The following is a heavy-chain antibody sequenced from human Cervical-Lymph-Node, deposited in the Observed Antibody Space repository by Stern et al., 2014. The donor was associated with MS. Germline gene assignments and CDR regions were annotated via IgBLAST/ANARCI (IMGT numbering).Heavy chain of an antibody. J-gene: IGHJ4*02. V-gene: IGHV1-2*06. D-gene: IGHD4-17*01. CDR3: ARSITVTPLEY. Sequence: VQLEESGAEVMKPGASVKVSCRTSGYKFTSYYIHWVRQAPGKGIVWMVRLNPSSDATDLAQSFQDRVTMTRDTSISTAYMELTRLTSDDTAVYYCARSITVTPLEYWGPGSLVAAS. CDR1: GYKFTSYY. CDR2: LNPSSDAT.